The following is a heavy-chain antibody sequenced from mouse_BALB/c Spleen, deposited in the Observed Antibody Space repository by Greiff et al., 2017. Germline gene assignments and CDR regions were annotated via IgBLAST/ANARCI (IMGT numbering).Heavy chain of an antibody. D-gene: IGHD2-14*01. J-gene: IGHJ2*01. CDR3: AYRYDYFDY. CDR1: GYSITSGYY. Sequence: EVKLQESGPGLVKPSQSLSLTCSVTGYSITSGYYWNWIRQFPGNKLEWMGYISYDGSNNYNPSLKNRISITRDTSKNQFFLKLNSVTTEDTATYYCAYRYDYFDYWGQGTTLTVSS. V-gene: IGHV3-6*02. CDR2: ISYDGSN.